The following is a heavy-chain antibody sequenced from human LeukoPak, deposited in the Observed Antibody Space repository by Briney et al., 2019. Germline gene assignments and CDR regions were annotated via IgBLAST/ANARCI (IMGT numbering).Heavy chain of an antibody. V-gene: IGHV3-11*01. J-gene: IGHJ5*02. CDR3: ARDGLGTSLVVVANWFDP. D-gene: IGHD2-15*01. CDR1: GFTFSDYY. CDR2: ISSSGSTI. Sequence: GGSLRLSRAASGFTFSDYYMSWIRQAPGKGLEWVSYISSSGSTIYYADSVKGRFTISRDNAKNSLYLQMNSLRAEDTAVYYCARDGLGTSLVVVANWFDPWGQGTLVTVSS.